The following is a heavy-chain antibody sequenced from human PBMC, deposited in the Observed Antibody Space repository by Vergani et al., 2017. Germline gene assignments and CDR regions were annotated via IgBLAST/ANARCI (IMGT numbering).Heavy chain of an antibody. D-gene: IGHD6-13*01. CDR2: ISYDGSNK. CDR1: GFTFSSYA. CDR3: ARDTTYSSSWDFDY. Sequence: VQLVESGGGLVKPGGSLRLSCAASGFTFSSYAMHWVRQAPGKGLEWVAVISYDGSNKYYADSVKGRFTISRDNSKNTLYLQMNSLRAEDTAVYYCARDTTYSSSWDFDYWGQGTLVTVSS. J-gene: IGHJ4*02. V-gene: IGHV3-30-3*01.